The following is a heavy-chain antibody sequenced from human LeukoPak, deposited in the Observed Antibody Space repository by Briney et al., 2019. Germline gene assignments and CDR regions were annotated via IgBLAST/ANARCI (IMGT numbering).Heavy chain of an antibody. CDR3: ASRTSGSYDAFDV. D-gene: IGHD1-26*01. V-gene: IGHV3-21*01. J-gene: IGHJ3*01. CDR1: GFTFSTYS. Sequence: GGSLRLSCAASGFTFSTYSMNWVRQAPGKGLEWVSLISSNSVYIYYADSVKGRFTISRDNSKNSLYLQMSSLRAEDTAVYYCASRTSGSYDAFDVWGQGTMVTVSS. CDR2: ISSNSVYI.